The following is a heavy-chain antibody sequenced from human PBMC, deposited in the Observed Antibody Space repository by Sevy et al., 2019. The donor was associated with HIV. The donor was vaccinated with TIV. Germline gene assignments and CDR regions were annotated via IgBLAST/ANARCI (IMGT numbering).Heavy chain of an antibody. J-gene: IGHJ3*02. CDR3: ARVASIWNVGDAFDI. CDR2: ISYDGSNK. CDR1: GFTFSSYA. Sequence: GGSLRLSCAASGFTFSSYAMHWVRQAPGKGLEWVAVISYDGSNKYYADSVKGRFTISRDNSKNTLYLQMNSLRAEDTAVYYCARVASIWNVGDAFDIWGQGTMVTVS. V-gene: IGHV3-30-3*01. D-gene: IGHD1-1*01.